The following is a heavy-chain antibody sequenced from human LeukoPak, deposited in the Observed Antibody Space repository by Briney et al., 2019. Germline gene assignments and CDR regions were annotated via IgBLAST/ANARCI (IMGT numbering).Heavy chain of an antibody. CDR1: GFTFSSYA. CDR3: AKGGPYYDSSGYHQVDY. CDR2: ISYDGSNK. D-gene: IGHD3-22*01. Sequence: GGSLRLSCATSGFTFSSYAMHWVRQAPGKGLEWVAVISYDGSNKYYADSVKGRFTISRDNSKNTLYLQMNSLRAEDTAVYYCAKGGPYYDSSGYHQVDYWGQGTLVTVSS. J-gene: IGHJ4*02. V-gene: IGHV3-30-3*01.